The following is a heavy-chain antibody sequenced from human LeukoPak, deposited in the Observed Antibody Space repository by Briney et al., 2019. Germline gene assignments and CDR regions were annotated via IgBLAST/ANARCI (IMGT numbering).Heavy chain of an antibody. CDR2: ISAYNGNT. CDR1: GYTFTSYG. CDR3: ARDKLERHYYHYFYMDV. Sequence: ASVKVSCKASGYTFTSYGISWVRQAPGQGLEWMGWISAYNGNTNYAQKLQGRVTMTTDTSTSTAYMEVRSLRSDDTAVYYCARDKLERHYYHYFYMDVWGKGTTVTVSS. J-gene: IGHJ6*03. D-gene: IGHD1-1*01. V-gene: IGHV1-18*01.